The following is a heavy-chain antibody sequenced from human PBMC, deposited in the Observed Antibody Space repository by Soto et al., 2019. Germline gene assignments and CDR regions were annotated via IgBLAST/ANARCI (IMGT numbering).Heavy chain of an antibody. CDR1: SGSISGNF. CDR2: IYYSGDT. J-gene: IGHJ4*02. Sequence: QVQLQESGPGLVKPSETLSLTCTVSSGSISGNFWSWIRQPPGKGLEWIGYIYYSGDTNYNPSLKSRVTILVDTSKNQFSLMLTSVTAADTAVYYCARMSSRWNWDYWDQGTLVTVSS. D-gene: IGHD6-19*01. V-gene: IGHV4-59*01. CDR3: ARMSSRWNWDY.